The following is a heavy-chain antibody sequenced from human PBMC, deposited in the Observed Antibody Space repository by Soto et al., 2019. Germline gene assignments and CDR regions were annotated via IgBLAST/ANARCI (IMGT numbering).Heavy chain of an antibody. CDR3: AAAVYSGSYLDY. J-gene: IGHJ4*02. D-gene: IGHD1-26*01. Sequence: QVQLQESGPGLVKPSETLSLTCTVSGGSISSYYWSYIRQPPGKVLEWIGYIYNSGSTNYNPSLKSRVTLSVDTSKNQSSLKLSSVTAADKAVYYCAAAVYSGSYLDYLGQGTLVTVSS. CDR2: IYNSGST. CDR1: GGSISSYY. V-gene: IGHV4-59*13.